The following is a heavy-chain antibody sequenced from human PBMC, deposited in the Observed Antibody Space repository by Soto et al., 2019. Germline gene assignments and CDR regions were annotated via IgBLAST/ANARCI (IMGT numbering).Heavy chain of an antibody. J-gene: IGHJ6*02. Sequence: PSETMYITCTVSGGSIYSGGDYWSWISQHPGKVQEWIGYIYYSGSTYYNPSLKSRVTISVDTSKNQFSLKLSSVTAADTAVYYCAIHCSSTSRYYYYYGMGVWGQGTTVTVSS. V-gene: IGHV4-31*03. CDR1: GGSIYSGGDY. D-gene: IGHD2-2*01. CDR3: AIHCSSTSRYYYYYGMGV. CDR2: IYYSGST.